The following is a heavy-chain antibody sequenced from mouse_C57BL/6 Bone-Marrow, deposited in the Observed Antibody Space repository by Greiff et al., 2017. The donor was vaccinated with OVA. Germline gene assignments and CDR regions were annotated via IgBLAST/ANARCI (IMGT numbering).Heavy chain of an antibody. CDR1: GYTFTTYP. D-gene: IGHD1-1*01. V-gene: IGHV1-47*01. J-gene: IGHJ1*03. Sequence: QVQLQQSGAELVKPGASVKMSCKASGYTFTTYPIEWMKQNHGKSLEWIGNFHPYNDDTKYNEKFKGKATLTVDKSSSTVYLELSRLTSDDSAVYYCARGGYYGSSYEYFEVWGTGTTVTVSS. CDR2: FHPYNDDT. CDR3: ARGGYYGSSYEYFEV.